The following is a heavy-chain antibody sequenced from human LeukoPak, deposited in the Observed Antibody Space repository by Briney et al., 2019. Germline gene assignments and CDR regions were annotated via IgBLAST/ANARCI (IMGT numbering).Heavy chain of an antibody. CDR3: AGDNGVVHGVYYMDV. D-gene: IGHD3-3*01. J-gene: IGHJ6*03. V-gene: IGHV3-7*01. CDR1: GFTFRNYW. Sequence: GGSLRLSCAVSGFTFRNYWMTWVRQAPVKGLEWVADIKKDGSEKLYVKSVRGRFTISRDNAKMSLYLQMNSLRAEDTAVYYCAGDNGVVHGVYYMDVWGKGTTVTVS. CDR2: IKKDGSEK.